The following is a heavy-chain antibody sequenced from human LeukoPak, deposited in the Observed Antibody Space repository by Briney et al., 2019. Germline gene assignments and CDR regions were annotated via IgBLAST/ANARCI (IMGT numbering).Heavy chain of an antibody. J-gene: IGHJ5*02. CDR3: ARNNIVVVPAAILGWFDP. CDR2: IIPIFGTA. D-gene: IGHD2-2*02. Sequence: SVKVSCKASGGTFSSYAISWVRQAPGQGLEWMGGIIPIFGTANYAQKFQGRVTITADESTSTAYMELSSLRSEDTAVYYCARNNIVVVPAAILGWFDPWGQGTLVTVSS. CDR1: GGTFSSYA. V-gene: IGHV1-69*13.